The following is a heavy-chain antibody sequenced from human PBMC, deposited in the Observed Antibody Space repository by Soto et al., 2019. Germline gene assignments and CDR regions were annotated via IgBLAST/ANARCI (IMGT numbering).Heavy chain of an antibody. Sequence: QVQLVQSGAEVKKPGASVKVSCKASGYTFTGYYMHWVRQAPGQGLEWMGWINPNSGGTNYAQKFQGWVTMTRDTFISTAYMELSRLRSDDTAVYYCARLAQDYYGSGSYYALDYWGQGTLVTVSS. CDR1: GYTFTGYY. V-gene: IGHV1-2*04. CDR2: INPNSGGT. D-gene: IGHD3-10*01. J-gene: IGHJ4*02. CDR3: ARLAQDYYGSGSYYALDY.